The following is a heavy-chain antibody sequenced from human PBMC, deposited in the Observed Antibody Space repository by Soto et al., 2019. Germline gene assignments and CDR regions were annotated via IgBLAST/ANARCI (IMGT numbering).Heavy chain of an antibody. J-gene: IGHJ5*02. V-gene: IGHV1-2*04. CDR3: ARGGTYSSSWYFSSLNWFDP. Sequence: ASVKVSCKASGYTFTGYYMHSVRQAAGQGLEWMGCINPNSGGTNYAQKFQGWVTMTRDTSISTAYMELSRLRSDDTAVYYCARGGTYSSSWYFSSLNWFDPWGQGTLVTVSS. D-gene: IGHD6-13*01. CDR2: INPNSGGT. CDR1: GYTFTGYY.